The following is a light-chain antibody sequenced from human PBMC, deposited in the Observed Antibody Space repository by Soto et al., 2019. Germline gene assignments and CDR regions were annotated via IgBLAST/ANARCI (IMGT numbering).Light chain of an antibody. CDR3: SSYTSSSTRYD. J-gene: IGLJ1*01. CDR2: DVS. V-gene: IGLV2-14*01. Sequence: QSALTQPASVSGSPGQSITISCTGTSSDVGGYNYVSWYQQHPGKALKLMIYDVSNRPSGVSNRFSGSKSGNTASLTISGLQAEDEADYYCSSYTSSSTRYDFGTGTKVTVL. CDR1: SSDVGGYNY.